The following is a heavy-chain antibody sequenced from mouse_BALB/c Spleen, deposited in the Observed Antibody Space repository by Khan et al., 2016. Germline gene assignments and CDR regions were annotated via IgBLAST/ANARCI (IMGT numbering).Heavy chain of an antibody. CDR3: ARSLTYYYAMDY. J-gene: IGHJ4*01. V-gene: IGHV1S34*01. Sequence: LVKTGASVKISCKASGYSFTGYYMHWVKQSHGKSLEWIGYISCYNGATSYNQKFKGKATFTVDTSSSTAYMQFNSLTSEDSAVYYCARSLTYYYAMDYWGQGTSVTVSS. CDR2: ISCYNGAT. CDR1: GYSFTGYY.